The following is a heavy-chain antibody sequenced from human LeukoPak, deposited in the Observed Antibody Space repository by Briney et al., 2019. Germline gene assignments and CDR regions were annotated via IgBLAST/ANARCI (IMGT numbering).Heavy chain of an antibody. CDR3: AKVRSYYAFDI. CDR1: GFTFTSYA. V-gene: IGHV3-23*01. D-gene: IGHD1-26*01. CDR2: ISVAGGST. J-gene: IGHJ3*02. Sequence: PGGSLRLSCAASGFTFTSYAMSWVRQAPGKGLEWVSTISVAGGSTYYAASVKGRFTISRDNSKNTLYLQMNSLRAEDTAIFYCAKVRSYYAFDIWGQGTMVTVSS.